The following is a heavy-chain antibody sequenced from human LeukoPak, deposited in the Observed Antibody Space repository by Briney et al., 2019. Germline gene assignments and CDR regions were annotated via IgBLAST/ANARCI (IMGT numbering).Heavy chain of an antibody. CDR3: ARDEAARPDGYFYYYYYMDV. J-gene: IGHJ6*03. CDR2: INQDGSQK. CDR1: GFTFSIYW. V-gene: IGHV3-7*01. D-gene: IGHD6-6*01. Sequence: GGSLRLSCAASGFTFSIYWMSWVRQAPGKGLEWVANINQDGSQKYYVDSVKGRFTISRDNAKNSFFLQMSSLRAEDTAVYYCARDEAARPDGYFYYYYYMDVWGKGTTVTVSS.